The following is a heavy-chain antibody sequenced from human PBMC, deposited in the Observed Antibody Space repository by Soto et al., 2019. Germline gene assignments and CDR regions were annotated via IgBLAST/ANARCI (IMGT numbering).Heavy chain of an antibody. V-gene: IGHV3-48*01. D-gene: IGHD6-19*01. CDR3: ARDPIGYSSGWPLFEY. Sequence: LSCTASGCTCRSLSMNRIRQAPGKGLEWVSYISSSRGTIYYADSVKGRFTISRDNAKNSLYLQMDSLRAEDTAVYYCARDPIGYSSGWPLFEYWGQGTLVTGSP. J-gene: IGHJ4*02. CDR1: GCTCRSLS. CDR2: ISSSRGTI.